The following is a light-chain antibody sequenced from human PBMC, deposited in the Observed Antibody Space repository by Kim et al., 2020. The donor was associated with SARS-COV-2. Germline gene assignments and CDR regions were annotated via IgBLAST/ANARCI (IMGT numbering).Light chain of an antibody. J-gene: IGLJ3*02. Sequence: GPWITFSCTGTSSDFGCYNYVSWYQQHPGNAPKLMIYDVSTRPSGVSNRFSGSKSGNTASLTISGLQAEDEADYYCSSYTSSSTLVFGEGTQLTVL. CDR2: DVS. CDR1: SSDFGCYNY. V-gene: IGLV2-14*03. CDR3: SSYTSSSTLV.